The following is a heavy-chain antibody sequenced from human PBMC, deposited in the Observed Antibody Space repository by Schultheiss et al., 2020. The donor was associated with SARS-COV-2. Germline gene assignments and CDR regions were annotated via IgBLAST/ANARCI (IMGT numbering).Heavy chain of an antibody. J-gene: IGHJ6*03. D-gene: IGHD4-17*01. CDR1: GGSISSSNW. CDR3: ARVPDYGDYDYMDV. Sequence: SETLSLTCAVSGGSISSSNWWSWVRQPPGKGLEWIGEIYHSGSTNYNPSLKSRVTISVDKSKNQFSLKLSSVTAADTAVYYCARVPDYGDYDYMDVWGKGTTVTVSS. V-gene: IGHV4-4*02. CDR2: IYHSGST.